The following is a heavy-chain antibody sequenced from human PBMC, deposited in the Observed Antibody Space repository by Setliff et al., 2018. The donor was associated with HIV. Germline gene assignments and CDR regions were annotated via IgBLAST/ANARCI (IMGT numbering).Heavy chain of an antibody. CDR3: AGGTIVAPGGYFYYMDV. CDR2: MYSSGGN. J-gene: IGHJ6*03. D-gene: IGHD6-6*01. Sequence: LETLSLTCSVSVDAISRYDWSWIRQSPGKGLEWIGSMYSSGGNTYNPSLKSRVTISVDTSKNQFSLKLSSVTAADTAVYYCAGGTIVAPGGYFYYMDVWGKGATVTVSS. CDR1: VDAISRYD. V-gene: IGHV4-4*08.